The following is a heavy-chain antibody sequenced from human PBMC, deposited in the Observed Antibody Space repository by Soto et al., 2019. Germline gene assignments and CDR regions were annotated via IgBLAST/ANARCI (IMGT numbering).Heavy chain of an antibody. CDR2: IYYSGST. V-gene: IGHV4-31*03. CDR3: ARERNNDYGDYGLDY. D-gene: IGHD4-17*01. J-gene: IGHJ4*02. CDR1: GVSISSGGYY. Sequence: PSETLSLTCTVSGVSISSGGYYWSWIRQHPGKGLEWIGYIYYSGSTYYNPSLKSRVTISVDTPKNQFSLKLSSVTAADTAVYYCARERNNDYGDYGLDYWGQGTLVTVSS.